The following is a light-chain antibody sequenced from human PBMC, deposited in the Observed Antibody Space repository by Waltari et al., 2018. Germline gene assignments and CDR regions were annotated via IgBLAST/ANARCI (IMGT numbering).Light chain of an antibody. J-gene: IGKJ2*01. Sequence: EIGLTQSPGTLSLSPGERATLSCRASQSVRSNYLAWYQQKPGQAPRLLIYGASSRATGIPDRFSGSGSGTDFTLTISRLEPEDFAVFYCQQYGTSPYTFGQGTKLDIK. CDR3: QQYGTSPYT. V-gene: IGKV3-20*01. CDR1: QSVRSNY. CDR2: GAS.